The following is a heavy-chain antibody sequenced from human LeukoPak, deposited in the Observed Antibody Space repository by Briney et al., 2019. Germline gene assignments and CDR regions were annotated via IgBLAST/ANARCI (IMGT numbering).Heavy chain of an antibody. CDR3: ARISVGAAGNNWFDP. V-gene: IGHV4-39*01. CDR1: GGSISSSSYY. J-gene: IGHJ5*02. Sequence: PSETLSLTCTVSGGSISSSSYYWGWIRQPPGKGLEWIGGIYYSGSTYYNPSLKSRVTISVDTSKNQFSLKLSSVTAADTAVYYCARISVGAAGNNWFDPWGQGTLVTVSS. D-gene: IGHD6-13*01. CDR2: IYYSGST.